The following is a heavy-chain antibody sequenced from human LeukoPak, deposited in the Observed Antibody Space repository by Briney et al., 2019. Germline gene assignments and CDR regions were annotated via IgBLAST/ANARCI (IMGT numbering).Heavy chain of an antibody. Sequence: NPSETLSLTCAVYGGSFSGYYWSWIRQPPGKGLEWIGEINHSGSTNYNPSLKSRVTISVDTSKNQFSLKLSSVTAADTAVYYCARGPSTYYYDSSGYYDYWGQGTLVTVSS. CDR1: GGSFSGYY. V-gene: IGHV4-34*01. CDR3: ARGPSTYYYDSSGYYDY. J-gene: IGHJ4*02. CDR2: INHSGST. D-gene: IGHD3-22*01.